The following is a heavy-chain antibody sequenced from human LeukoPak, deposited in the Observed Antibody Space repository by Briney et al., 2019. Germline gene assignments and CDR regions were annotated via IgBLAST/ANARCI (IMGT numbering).Heavy chain of an antibody. V-gene: IGHV4-30-4*08. CDR1: GGSISSGDYY. D-gene: IGHD3-22*01. CDR2: IYYSGST. J-gene: IGHJ5*02. CDR3: ARVGDYYDSSGYRNHP. Sequence: SETLSLTCTVSGGSISSGDYYWSWIRQPPGKGLEWIGYIYYSGSTYYNPSLKSRVTISVDTSKNQFSLKLSSVTAADTAVYYCARVGDYYDSSGYRNHPWGQGTLVTASS.